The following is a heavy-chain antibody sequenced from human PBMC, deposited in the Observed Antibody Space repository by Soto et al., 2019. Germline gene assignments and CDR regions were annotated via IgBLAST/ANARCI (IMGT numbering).Heavy chain of an antibody. J-gene: IGHJ4*02. V-gene: IGHV3-20*04. CDR2: INWNGDST. D-gene: IGHD6-13*01. CDR3: ARSSSSWNDPHFDY. CDR1: GFTFDDYA. Sequence: AGGSLRLSCAASGFTFDDYAMNWVRQAPGKGLEWVSGINWNGDSTGYADSVKGRFTISRDNAKNSLYLQMNSLRAEDTALYYCARSSSSWNDPHFDYWGQGTRVTVS.